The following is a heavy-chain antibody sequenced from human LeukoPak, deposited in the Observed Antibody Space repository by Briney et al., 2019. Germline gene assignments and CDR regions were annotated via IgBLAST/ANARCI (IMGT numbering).Heavy chain of an antibody. V-gene: IGHV4-30-2*01. CDR1: GGSISSGGYS. Sequence: SQTLSLTCAVSGGSISSGGYSWSWIRQPPGKGLEWIGYIYHSGSTYYNPSLKSRVTISVDRSKNQFSLKLTSMTAADTAIYYCARAVVLPVKFDFWGQGSLVTVSA. CDR3: ARAVVLPVKFDF. J-gene: IGHJ4*02. D-gene: IGHD2-2*01. CDR2: IYHSGST.